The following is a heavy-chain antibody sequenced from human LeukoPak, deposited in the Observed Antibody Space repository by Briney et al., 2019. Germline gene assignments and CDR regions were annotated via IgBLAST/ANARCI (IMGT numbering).Heavy chain of an antibody. CDR3: VRVASIATTFYFDY. D-gene: IGHD1-26*01. CDR1: GFTVSSYG. J-gene: IGHJ4*02. CDR2: FSATDGSA. V-gene: IGHV3-23*01. Sequence: GGSLRLSCAASGFTVSSYGMTWVRQAPGKGLEWVSAFSATDGSAQYAESVKGRFTISRDNSKNSLYLQMNSLRAEDTALYYCVRVASIATTFYFDYWGQGILVTVSS.